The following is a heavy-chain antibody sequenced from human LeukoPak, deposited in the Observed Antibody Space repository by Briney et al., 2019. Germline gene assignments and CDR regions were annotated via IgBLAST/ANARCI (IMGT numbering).Heavy chain of an antibody. CDR1: GGSISSGDYY. Sequence: PSETLSLTCTVSGGSISSGDYYWSWIRQPPGKGLEWIGYIYYSGSTNYNPSLKSRVTISVDTSKNQFSLKLSSVTAADTAVYYCAREAGEYYYDSSGYFDYWGQGTLVTVSS. V-gene: IGHV4-61*08. J-gene: IGHJ4*02. D-gene: IGHD3-22*01. CDR3: AREAGEYYYDSSGYFDY. CDR2: IYYSGST.